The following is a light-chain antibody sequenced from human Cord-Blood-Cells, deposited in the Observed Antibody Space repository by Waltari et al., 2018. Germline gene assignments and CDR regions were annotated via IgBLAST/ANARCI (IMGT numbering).Light chain of an antibody. J-gene: IGKJ4*01. CDR1: QSVLYSSNNKNY. CDR3: QQYYSTPLT. Sequence: DIVLTQSPDSLAVSLGERATIHCMSSQSVLYSSNNKNYLAWYQQKPGQPPKLLIYWASTRESGVPDRFSGSGSGTDFTLTISSLQAEDVAVYYCQQYYSTPLTFGGGTKGEIK. V-gene: IGKV4-1*01. CDR2: WAS.